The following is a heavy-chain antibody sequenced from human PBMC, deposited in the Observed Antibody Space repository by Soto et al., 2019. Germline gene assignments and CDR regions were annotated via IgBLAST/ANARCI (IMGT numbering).Heavy chain of an antibody. D-gene: IGHD2-21*02. V-gene: IGHV1-69*13. CDR1: GGTFSSYA. CDR3: ARGTAVVTSLGYYFDY. J-gene: IGHJ4*02. CDR2: IIPIFGTA. Sequence: GASVKVSCKASGGTFSSYAISWVRQAPGQGLEWMGGIIPIFGTANYAQKFQGRVTITADESTSTAYMELGSLRSEDTAVYYCARGTAVVTSLGYYFDYWGQGTLVTVSS.